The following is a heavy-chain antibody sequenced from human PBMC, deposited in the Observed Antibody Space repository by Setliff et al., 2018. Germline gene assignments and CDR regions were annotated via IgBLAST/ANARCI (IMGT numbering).Heavy chain of an antibody. J-gene: IGHJ4*02. Sequence: PGESLKISCKGSGYSFTSYWIGWVRQMPGKGLEWMGIIYPGDSDTRYSPSFEGQVTMSADNSINTAYLQWNSLKASDTAIYYCARRVSVTGKEFDSWGQGTLVTVSS. CDR3: ARRVSVTGKEFDS. V-gene: IGHV5-51*01. CDR2: IYPGDSDT. D-gene: IGHD6-19*01. CDR1: GYSFTSYW.